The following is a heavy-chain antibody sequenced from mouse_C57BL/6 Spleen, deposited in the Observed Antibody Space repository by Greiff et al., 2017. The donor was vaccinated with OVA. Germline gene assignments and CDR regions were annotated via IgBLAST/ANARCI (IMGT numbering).Heavy chain of an antibody. Sequence: VQLQQPGAELVMPGASVKLSCKASGYTFTSYWMHWVKQRPGQGLEWIGEIDPSDSYTNYNQKFKGKSTLTVDKSSSTAYMQLSSLTSEDSAVYYCARTRDYGRGHYFDYWGQGTTLTVSS. CDR1: GYTFTSYW. D-gene: IGHD1-1*01. CDR2: IDPSDSYT. J-gene: IGHJ2*01. CDR3: ARTRDYGRGHYFDY. V-gene: IGHV1-69*01.